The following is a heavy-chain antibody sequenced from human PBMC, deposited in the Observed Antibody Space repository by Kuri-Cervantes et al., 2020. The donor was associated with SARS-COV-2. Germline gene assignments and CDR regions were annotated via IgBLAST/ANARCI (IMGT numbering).Heavy chain of an antibody. CDR3: ARFLVGGAFDY. CDR2: IYYSGST. J-gene: IGHJ4*02. D-gene: IGHD1-26*01. V-gene: IGHV4-59*01. CDR1: GGSISSYY. Sequence: GSLRLSCTVSGGSISSYYWSWIRQPPGKGLEWIGYIYYSGSTNYNPSLKSRITISIDTLKNQFSLKVNSVTAADTAVYYCARFLVGGAFDYWGQGTLVTVSS.